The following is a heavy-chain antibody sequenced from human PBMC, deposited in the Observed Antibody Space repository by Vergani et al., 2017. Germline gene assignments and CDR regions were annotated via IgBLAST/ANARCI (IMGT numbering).Heavy chain of an antibody. J-gene: IGHJ6*03. CDR2: ISHDGNKK. CDR1: GFPFSDYG. D-gene: IGHD1-1*01. V-gene: IGHV3-30*03. CDR3: ARDFLTRVTTLDYYYMGV. Sequence: QVQLVESGGGVVQPGRSLRLSCSAAGFPFSDYGVHWVRQAPGKGLEWVSVISHDGNKKNYADSVKGRFTISRDNSKNTLYLEMNALRAEDTAVYYCARDFLTRVTTLDYYYMGVWGKGTTVTVSS.